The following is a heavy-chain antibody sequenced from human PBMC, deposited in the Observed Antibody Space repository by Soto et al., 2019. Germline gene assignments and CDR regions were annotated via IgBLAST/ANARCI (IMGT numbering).Heavy chain of an antibody. D-gene: IGHD3-3*01. J-gene: IGHJ3*01. V-gene: IGHV3-11*01. CDR3: AREMSGHYFTFDL. CDR2: TTKTGSTS. Sequence: QVQLVESGGGFVKPGGSLRLSWAASGFTFRYYFMSGIRQSPGKGLEWVSYTTKTGSTSNHADSVKGRFTISRDNAKNSLYLQMNSLRAEDTAIYYCAREMSGHYFTFDLWGRGTMVTVSS. CDR1: GFTFRYYF.